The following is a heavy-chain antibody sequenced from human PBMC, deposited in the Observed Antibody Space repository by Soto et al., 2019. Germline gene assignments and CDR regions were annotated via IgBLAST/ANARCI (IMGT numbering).Heavy chain of an antibody. Sequence: QVHLMQSGGEMKKPGASVRVSCKASGYTFTSYGISWVRQAPGQGLQWMGWISGNNGETKYAQKFQGRLSMTTDTSTSAVYMGLRSLRSDDTAVYFCARLSVGSVQAYDGMEVWGQGTTVTVSS. V-gene: IGHV1-18*01. CDR3: ARLSVGSVQAYDGMEV. D-gene: IGHD2-15*01. CDR2: ISGNNGET. J-gene: IGHJ6*02. CDR1: GYTFTSYG.